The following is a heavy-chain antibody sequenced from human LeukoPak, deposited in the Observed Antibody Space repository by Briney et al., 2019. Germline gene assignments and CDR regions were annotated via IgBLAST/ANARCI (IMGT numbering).Heavy chain of an antibody. CDR2: ISSSGSTI. CDR3: ARITQLLYDAFDI. D-gene: IGHD5-24*01. J-gene: IGHJ3*02. CDR1: GFTFSSYE. V-gene: IGHV3-48*03. Sequence: GGSLRLSCAASGFTFSSYEMNWVRQAPGKGLEWVSYISSSGSTIYYADSVRGRFTTSRDNAKNSLYLQMNSLRAEDTAVYYCARITQLLYDAFDIWGQGTMVTVSS.